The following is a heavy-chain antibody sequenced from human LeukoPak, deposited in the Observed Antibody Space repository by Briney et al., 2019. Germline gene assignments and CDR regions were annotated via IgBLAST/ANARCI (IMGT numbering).Heavy chain of an antibody. J-gene: IGHJ4*02. V-gene: IGHV4-59*03. CDR2: IYYSGST. D-gene: IGHD2-2*01. CDR1: GGSISSYY. CDR3: AKLQSVVIPAAMLGFDY. Sequence: PSETLSLTCTVSGGSISSYYWSWIRQPPGKGLEWIGYIYYSGSTNYNPSLKSRVTISVDTSKNQFSLKLRSVTAADTAVYYCAKLQSVVIPAAMLGFDYWGQGILVTVSS.